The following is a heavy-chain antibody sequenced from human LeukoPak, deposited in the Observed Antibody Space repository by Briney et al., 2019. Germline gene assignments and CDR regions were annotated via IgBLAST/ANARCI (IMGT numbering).Heavy chain of an antibody. CDR3: ARAHGAMVRGVPLDY. Sequence: PSETLSLTCTVSGGSISSYYWSWIRQPPGKGLEWIAYISDIGSINYNPSLKSRVTISLDTSKNQFSLKLNSLTAADTAVYYCARAHGAMVRGVPLDYWGQGTLVTVSS. V-gene: IGHV4-59*12. CDR2: ISDIGSI. CDR1: GGSISSYY. D-gene: IGHD3-10*01. J-gene: IGHJ4*02.